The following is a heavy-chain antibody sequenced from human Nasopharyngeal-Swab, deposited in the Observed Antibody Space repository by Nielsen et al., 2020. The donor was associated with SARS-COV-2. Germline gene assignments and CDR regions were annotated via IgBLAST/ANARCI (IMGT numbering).Heavy chain of an antibody. CDR3: ARGLWFGELSLGMDV. CDR2: ISAYNGNT. V-gene: IGHV1-18*04. Sequence: ASVKVSCKASGYTFTSYGISWVRQAPGQGLEWMGWISAYNGNTNYAQKLQGRVTMTTDTSTSTAYMELRSLRSDDTAVYYCARGLWFGELSLGMDVWGQGTTVTVSS. J-gene: IGHJ6*02. D-gene: IGHD3-10*01. CDR1: GYTFTSYG.